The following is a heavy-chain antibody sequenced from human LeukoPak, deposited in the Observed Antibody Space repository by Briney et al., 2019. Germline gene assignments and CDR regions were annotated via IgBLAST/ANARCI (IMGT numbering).Heavy chain of an antibody. J-gene: IGHJ4*02. CDR2: INHSGST. Sequence: KPSETLSLTCAVYGGSFSGYYWSWIRQPPGKGLEWIGEINHSGSTNYNPSLKSRVTISVDTSKNQFSLKLSSVTAADTAVYYCARGRRGILTGYFSFDYWGQGTLVTVSS. CDR3: ARGRRGILTGYFSFDY. CDR1: GGSFSGYY. V-gene: IGHV4-34*01. D-gene: IGHD3-9*01.